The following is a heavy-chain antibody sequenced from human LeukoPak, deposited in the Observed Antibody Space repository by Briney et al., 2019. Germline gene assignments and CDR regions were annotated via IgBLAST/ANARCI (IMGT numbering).Heavy chain of an antibody. J-gene: IGHJ3*02. CDR2: INPNSGGT. V-gene: IGHV1-2*02. D-gene: IGHD3-16*02. Sequence: GASVKVSCKASGYTFTGYYMHWVRQAPGQGLEWMGWINPNSGGTNYAQKFQGRVTMTRDTSISTAYMELSRLRSDDTAVYYCARGRYSWYDYVWGSYRPDAFDIWGQGTMVTVSS. CDR1: GYTFTGYY. CDR3: ARGRYSWYDYVWGSYRPDAFDI.